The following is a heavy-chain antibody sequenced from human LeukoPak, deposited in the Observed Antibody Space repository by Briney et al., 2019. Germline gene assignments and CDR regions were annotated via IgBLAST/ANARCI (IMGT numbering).Heavy chain of an antibody. J-gene: IGHJ3*02. D-gene: IGHD6-13*01. V-gene: IGHV4-59*01. CDR3: ARVRQQVVHDAFDI. Sequence: SETLSLTCTVSGGSMSSYYWGWIRQPPGKGLEWIGYIYYSGSTNYNPSLKSRVTISVDTSKNLFSLKLSSVIAAGTAVYYCARVRQQVVHDAFDIWGQGTMVIVSS. CDR2: IYYSGST. CDR1: GGSMSSYY.